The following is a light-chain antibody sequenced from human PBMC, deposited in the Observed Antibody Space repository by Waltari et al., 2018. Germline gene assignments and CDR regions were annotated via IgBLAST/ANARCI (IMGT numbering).Light chain of an antibody. CDR3: QSFDIRLSGGVV. CDR1: RSNIGAGPD. J-gene: IGLJ3*02. V-gene: IGLV1-40*01. CDR2: GNN. Sequence: QSVLTPPPSMSGAPGQRVTISCPGLRSNIGAGPDVPWYQVFPGTAPKHLIYGNNNRPSGVPDRFSGSKSDTSASLAIGGLQAEDEADYYCQSFDIRLSGGVVFGGGTKVTVL.